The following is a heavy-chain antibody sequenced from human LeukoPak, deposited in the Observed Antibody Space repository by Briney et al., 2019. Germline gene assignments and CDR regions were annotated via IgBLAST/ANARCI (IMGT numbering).Heavy chain of an antibody. CDR2: IYYSGST. D-gene: IGHD2-2*01. J-gene: IGHJ6*03. CDR3: AGVRYCSSTSCHFGGHYYYMDV. V-gene: IGHV4-59*01. CDR1: GGSISSYY. Sequence: SETLSLTCTVSGGSISSYYWSWIRQPPGKGLEWIGYIYYSGSTNYNPSLKSRVTISVDTSKNQFSLKLSSVTAADTAVYYRAGVRYCSSTSCHFGGHYYYMDVWGKGTTVTISS.